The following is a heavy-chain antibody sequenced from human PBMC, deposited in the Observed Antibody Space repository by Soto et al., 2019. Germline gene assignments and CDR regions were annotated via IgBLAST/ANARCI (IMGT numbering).Heavy chain of an antibody. J-gene: IGHJ4*02. V-gene: IGHV3-23*01. CDR1: GFTFSSYA. CDR3: AKDPGSYYAVGPHD. D-gene: IGHD3-10*01. CDR2: ISGSGGST. Sequence: EVQLLESGGGLVQPGGSLSLSCAASGFTFSSYAMSWVRQAPGKGLEWVSAISGSGGSTYSADSVKGRFTISRDNSKNTLYLQMNSLRAEDTAVYYCAKDPGSYYAVGPHDWGQGTLVTVSA.